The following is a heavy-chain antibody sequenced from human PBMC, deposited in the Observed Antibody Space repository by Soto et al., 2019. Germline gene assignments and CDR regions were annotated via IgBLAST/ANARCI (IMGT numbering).Heavy chain of an antibody. Sequence: QVQLVQSGGGVVQPGRSLRLSCAASRFTYSSYAMYWVRQAPGTGLEWLAVISYDGSNQYYIDSVKGRFTISRDNSENTLYLQMNTLTPEDTAVYYCARGAADLCYFDYWGQGTLVTVSS. CDR3: ARGAADLCYFDY. V-gene: IGHV3-30-3*01. CDR2: ISYDGSNQ. D-gene: IGHD6-25*01. J-gene: IGHJ4*02. CDR1: RFTYSSYA.